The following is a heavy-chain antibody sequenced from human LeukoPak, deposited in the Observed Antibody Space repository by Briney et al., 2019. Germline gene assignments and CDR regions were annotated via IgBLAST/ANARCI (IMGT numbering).Heavy chain of an antibody. CDR1: GGSFSGYY. V-gene: IGHV4-34*01. CDR3: ACVRYFDWLLIDY. J-gene: IGHJ4*02. Sequence: SETLSLTCAVYGGSFSGYYWSWIRQPPGKGLEWIGEINHSGSTNYNPSLKGRVTISVDTSKNQFSLKLSSVTAADTAVYYCACVRYFDWLLIDYWGQGTLVTVSS. D-gene: IGHD3-9*01. CDR2: INHSGST.